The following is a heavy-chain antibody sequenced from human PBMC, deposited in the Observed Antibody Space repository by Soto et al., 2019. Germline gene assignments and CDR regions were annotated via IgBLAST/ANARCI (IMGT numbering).Heavy chain of an antibody. J-gene: IGHJ4*02. V-gene: IGHV3-21*01. CDR2: ISSSSSHI. CDR3: VRDHLRFLEWLSIFDY. D-gene: IGHD3-3*01. CDR1: GFTFNSYS. Sequence: EVQLVESGGGLVKSGGSLRLSCAASGFTFNSYSMNWVRQAPGKGLEWVSSISSSSSHIYYADSVKGRFTISRDNAKNSLYLQMNTLRADDTAVYYCVRDHLRFLEWLSIFDYWGQGTPVTVSS.